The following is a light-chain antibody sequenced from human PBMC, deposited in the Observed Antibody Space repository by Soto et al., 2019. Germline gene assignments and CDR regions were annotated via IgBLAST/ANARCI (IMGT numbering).Light chain of an antibody. CDR3: QVWDNNSDHVV. V-gene: IGLV3-21*02. CDR1: SIGGKS. CDR2: HDS. Sequence: SSELTQPPSVSVAPGQTARITCGGDSIGGKSVHWYLQKPGQAPVVVVYHDSDRPSGIPERFSGSNSGNTATLTISRVEAGDEAVYSCQVWDNNSDHVVFGGGTKVTVL. J-gene: IGLJ2*01.